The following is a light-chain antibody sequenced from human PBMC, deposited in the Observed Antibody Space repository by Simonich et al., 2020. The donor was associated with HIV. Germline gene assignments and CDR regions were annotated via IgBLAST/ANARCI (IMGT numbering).Light chain of an antibody. CDR3: QHYYTTPLT. CDR2: WAS. CDR1: QSVLYSSNNKNY. Sequence: DIVMTQSPDSLAVSLGERATINCKSSQSVLYSSNNKNYLAWYQQKPGKPPKLLIYWASTRESGVPDRFSGSGAGTDFTLTISSLQAEDVALYYCQHYYTTPLTFGGGTKVEIK. J-gene: IGKJ4*01. V-gene: IGKV4-1*01.